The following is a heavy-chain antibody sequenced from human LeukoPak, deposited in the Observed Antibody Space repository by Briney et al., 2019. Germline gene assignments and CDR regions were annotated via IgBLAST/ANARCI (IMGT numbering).Heavy chain of an antibody. J-gene: IGHJ4*02. V-gene: IGHV1-69*06. CDR2: IIPIFGTA. CDR1: GGTFSSYA. CDR3: ARDQDHIAVAGIDY. D-gene: IGHD6-19*01. Sequence: VASVKVSCKASGGTFSSYAISWVRQAPGQGLEWMGGIIPIFGTANYAQKFQGRVTITADKSTSTAYMELSSLRSEDTAVYYCARDQDHIAVAGIDYWGQGTLVTVSS.